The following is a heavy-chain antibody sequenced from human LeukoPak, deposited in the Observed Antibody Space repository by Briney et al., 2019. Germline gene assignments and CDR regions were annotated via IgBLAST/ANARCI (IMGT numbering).Heavy chain of an antibody. CDR1: GFTFSSYG. CDR2: IRYDGSNK. D-gene: IGHD1-26*01. V-gene: IGHV3-30*02. J-gene: IGHJ4*02. CDR3: AKDSFSQELPNYFAY. Sequence: GGSLRLSCAASGFTFSSYGMHWVRQAPGKGLEWVAFIRYDGSNKYYADSVKGRFTISRDNSKNTLYLQMNRLRAEDTAVYYCAKDSFSQELPNYFAYWGQGTLVTVSS.